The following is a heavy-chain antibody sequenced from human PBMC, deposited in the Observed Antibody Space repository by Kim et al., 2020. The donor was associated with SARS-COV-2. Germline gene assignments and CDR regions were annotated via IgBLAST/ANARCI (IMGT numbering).Heavy chain of an antibody. Sequence: DGSEKHYVDSVKGRFTISRDNAKNSLYLQMNSLRAEDTAVYYCTRGGFDYWGQGTLVTVSS. CDR3: TRGGFDY. V-gene: IGHV3-7*01. CDR2: DGSEK. J-gene: IGHJ4*02.